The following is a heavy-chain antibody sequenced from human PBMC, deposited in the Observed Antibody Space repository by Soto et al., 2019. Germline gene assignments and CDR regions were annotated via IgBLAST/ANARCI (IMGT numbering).Heavy chain of an antibody. CDR2: ISSSSSYI. CDR1: GFTFSSYS. CDR3: ARGRGGISGITPLDY. D-gene: IGHD1-20*01. J-gene: IGHJ4*02. V-gene: IGHV3-21*01. Sequence: EVQLVESGGGLVKPGGSLRLSCAASGFTFSSYSMNWVRQAPGKGLEWVSSISSSSSYIYYADSVKGRFTISRDNAKNSLYLQMNNLRAEDTAVYYCARGRGGISGITPLDYWGQGTLVTVSS.